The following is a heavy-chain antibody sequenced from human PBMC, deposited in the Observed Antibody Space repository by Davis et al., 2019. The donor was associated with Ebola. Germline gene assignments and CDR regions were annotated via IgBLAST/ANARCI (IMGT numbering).Heavy chain of an antibody. CDR1: GGSFSAYY. J-gene: IGHJ3*02. D-gene: IGHD4/OR15-4a*01. Sequence: GSLRLSCAVYGGSFSAYYWSLIRQPPGKGLEWIGQINHSENTNYNPSLRSRVTMSVDTSKSQFSLKLSSVTAADTAVYYCARADYGGKSNAFDIWGQGTMVTVSS. CDR3: ARADYGGKSNAFDI. V-gene: IGHV4-34*01. CDR2: INHSENT.